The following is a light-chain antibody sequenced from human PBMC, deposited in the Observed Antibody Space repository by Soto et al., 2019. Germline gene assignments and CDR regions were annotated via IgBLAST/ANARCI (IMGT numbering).Light chain of an antibody. CDR3: QTWGTGIQV. CDR1: SGHSNYA. J-gene: IGLJ3*02. V-gene: IGLV4-69*01. CDR2: LNSDGSH. Sequence: QAVVTQSPSASASLGASVKLTCTLSSGHSNYAIAWHQQQPEKGPRYLMKLNSDGSHSKGDGIPDRFSGSSSGAERYLTISSLQSEDDADYYCQTWGTGIQVFGGGTKLTVL.